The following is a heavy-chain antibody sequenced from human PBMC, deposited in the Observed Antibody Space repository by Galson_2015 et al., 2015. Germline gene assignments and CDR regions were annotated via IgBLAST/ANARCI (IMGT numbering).Heavy chain of an antibody. CDR1: GFTFDDYA. D-gene: IGHD2-2*01. V-gene: IGHV3-9*01. CDR3: AKLVGQHCSSTSSYYFDS. Sequence: SLRLSCAASGFTFDDYAMHWVRQAPGKGLEWVSGISWNSGSIGYADSVKGRFTISRDNAKNSLYLQMNSLRAEDTALYYCAKLVGQHCSSTSSYYFDSWGQGTLVTVSS. J-gene: IGHJ4*02. CDR2: ISWNSGSI.